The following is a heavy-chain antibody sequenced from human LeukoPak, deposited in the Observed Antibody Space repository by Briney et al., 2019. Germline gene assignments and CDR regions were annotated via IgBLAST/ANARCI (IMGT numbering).Heavy chain of an antibody. CDR2: ISAYNGNT. CDR1: GYTFTSYG. D-gene: IGHD3-22*01. J-gene: IGHJ4*02. Sequence: ASVKVSCKASGYTFTSYGISWVRQAPGQGLEWMGWISAYNGNTNYAQKLQGRVTMTRDTSTSTVYMELSSLRSEDTAVYYCAREDSSGYGDYWGQGTLVTVSS. CDR3: AREDSSGYGDY. V-gene: IGHV1-18*01.